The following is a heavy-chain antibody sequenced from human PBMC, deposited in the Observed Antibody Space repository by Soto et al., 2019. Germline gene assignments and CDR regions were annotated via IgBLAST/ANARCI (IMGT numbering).Heavy chain of an antibody. CDR2: ISYDGSNI. D-gene: IGHD2-21*01. CDR1: GFTFSLFA. CDR3: AAHLYCGNDWYQAAFDT. J-gene: IGHJ3*02. Sequence: QEQLVESGGGVVQPGRSLRLTCAGSGFTFSLFAMHWVRQAPGKGLEWVTVISYDGSNIYYADSVMGRFTISRDNSKNAVYLQMNNLRTEDTAVYYCAAHLYCGNDWYQAAFDTWGHGTLVTVSS. V-gene: IGHV3-30-3*01.